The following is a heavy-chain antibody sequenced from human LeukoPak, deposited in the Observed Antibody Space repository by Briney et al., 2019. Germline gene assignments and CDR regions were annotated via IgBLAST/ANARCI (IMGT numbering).Heavy chain of an antibody. V-gene: IGHV3-7*01. CDR3: AREVSSGTAMNTA. J-gene: IGHJ5*02. CDR2: MKPDGSDE. CDR1: GFTFTNYS. Sequence: GGSLRLSCAASGFTFTNYSMSWVRQAPGKGLEWVGNMKPDGSDEYYVDSVKGRFTISRDNSKNSLYLQMNSLRAEDTAVYYCAREVSSGTAMNTACGQGTLVTVSS. D-gene: IGHD5-18*01.